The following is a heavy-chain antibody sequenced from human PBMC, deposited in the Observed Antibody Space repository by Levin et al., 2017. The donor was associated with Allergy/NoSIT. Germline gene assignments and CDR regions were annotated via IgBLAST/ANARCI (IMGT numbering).Heavy chain of an antibody. CDR1: GGSISSSSYY. J-gene: IGHJ4*02. D-gene: IGHD3-10*01. CDR2: IYYSGST. Sequence: SETLSLTCTVSGGSISSSSYYWGWIRQPPGKGLEWIGSIYYSGSTYYNPSLKSRVTISVDTSKNQFSLKLSSVTAADTAVYYCARHGSGSGSYKYFDYWGQGTLVTVSS. V-gene: IGHV4-39*01. CDR3: ARHGSGSGSYKYFDY.